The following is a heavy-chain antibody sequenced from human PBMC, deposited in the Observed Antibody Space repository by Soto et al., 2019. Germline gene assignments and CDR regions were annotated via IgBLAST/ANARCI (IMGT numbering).Heavy chain of an antibody. CDR1: GVSLTSGNW. CDR3: ARLVYDTRLNYMYFDF. V-gene: IGHV4-4*02. D-gene: IGHD3-10*01. CDR2: IFHDGTA. Sequence: SETLSLTCAVSGVSLTSGNWWTWVRQSPQRGLGYIGEIFHDGTANYYPSFERRVAISVDTSKNQFSLKLTSVTAADTAIYFCARLVYDTRLNYMYFDFWGQGTLVTVSS. J-gene: IGHJ4*02.